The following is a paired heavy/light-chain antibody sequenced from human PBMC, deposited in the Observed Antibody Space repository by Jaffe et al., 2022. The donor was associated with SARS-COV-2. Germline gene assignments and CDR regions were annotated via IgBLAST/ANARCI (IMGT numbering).Light chain of an antibody. CDR1: SGSIASNY. V-gene: IGLV6-57*01. Sequence: NFMLTQPHSVSESPGKTVTISCTRSSGSIASNYVQWYQQRPGSSPTTVIYEDNQRPSGVPDRFSGSIDSSSNSASLTISGLKTEDEADYYCQSYDSSNHGVFGGGTKLTVL. CDR3: QSYDSSNHGV. J-gene: IGLJ3*02. CDR2: EDN.
Heavy chain of an antibody. CDR1: GFTFSDYY. V-gene: IGHV3-11*01. CDR2: ISSSGSTI. D-gene: IGHD3-10*01. CDR3: ARDRGFGEGTLFDY. Sequence: QVQLVESGGGLVKPGGSLRLSCAASGFTFSDYYMSWIRQAPGKGLEWVSYISSSGSTIYYADSVKGRFTISRDNAKNSLYLQMNSLRAEDTAVYYCARDRGFGEGTLFDYWGQGTLVTVSS. J-gene: IGHJ4*02.